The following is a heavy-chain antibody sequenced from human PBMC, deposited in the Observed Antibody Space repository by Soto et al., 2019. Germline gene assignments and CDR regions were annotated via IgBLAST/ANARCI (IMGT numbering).Heavy chain of an antibody. V-gene: IGHV1-69*13. D-gene: IGHD3-22*01. CDR2: IIPIFGTA. Sequence: SVKVSCKASGYTFTSNDINWVRQAPGQGLEWMGGIIPIFGTANYAQKFQGRVTITADESTSTAYMELSSLRSEDTAVFYCARDDRSFILDYWGQGTLVIGSS. CDR3: ARDDRSFILDY. J-gene: IGHJ4*02. CDR1: GYTFTSND.